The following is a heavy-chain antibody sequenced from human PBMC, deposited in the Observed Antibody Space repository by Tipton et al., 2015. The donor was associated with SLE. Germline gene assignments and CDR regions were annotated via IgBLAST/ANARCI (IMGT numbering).Heavy chain of an antibody. CDR3: AKGCSSSTCEPFYYFGMDV. J-gene: IGHJ6*02. CDR2: VFRGGST. CDR1: GDSLSGHY. D-gene: IGHD2-2*01. V-gene: IGHV4-34*01. Sequence: LRLSCNVYGDSLSGHYWSWIRQTPGKGLEWMGEVFRGGSTNYNPSLESRVTISVDMSQNQFSLKLRSVTAADTAVYYCAKGCSSSTCEPFYYFGMDVWGQGTTVTV.